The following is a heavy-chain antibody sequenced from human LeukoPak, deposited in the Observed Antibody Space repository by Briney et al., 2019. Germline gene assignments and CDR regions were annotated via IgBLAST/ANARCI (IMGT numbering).Heavy chain of an antibody. V-gene: IGHV5-51*01. CDR3: AGGGVGYFHY. J-gene: IGHJ4*02. CDR1: GYSFISYW. Sequence: GESLKISCTGSGYSFISYWIGWVRQMPGKGLEWMGIIYPGDSNTRYSPSFRGQVTISADKSISTAYLQWSSRKASDTAMYYCAGGGVGYFHYWGQGTRVSVSS. CDR2: IYPGDSNT. D-gene: IGHD1-26*01.